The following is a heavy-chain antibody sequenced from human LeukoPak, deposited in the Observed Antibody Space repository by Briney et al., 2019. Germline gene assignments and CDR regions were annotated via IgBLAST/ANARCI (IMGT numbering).Heavy chain of an antibody. J-gene: IGHJ2*01. CDR3: ARDPGVAWYFDL. CDR1: GFTVSSNY. Sequence: GGSLRLSCAASGFTVSSNYMSWVRQAPGKGLEWASVIYSGGSTYYADSVKGRFTISRDNSKNTLYLQMNSLRAEDTAVYYCARDPGVAWYFDLWGRGTLVTVSS. D-gene: IGHD2-15*01. V-gene: IGHV3-66*01. CDR2: IYSGGST.